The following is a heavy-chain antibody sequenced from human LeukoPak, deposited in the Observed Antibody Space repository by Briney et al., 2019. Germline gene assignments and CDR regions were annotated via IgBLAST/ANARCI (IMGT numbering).Heavy chain of an antibody. CDR2: IYYSGST. D-gene: IGHD3-22*01. J-gene: IGHJ4*02. CDR1: GDSISNYY. Sequence: TETLSVTCTVSGDSISNYYWSWIRQRPGKGLECIGYIYYSGSTKYHPSLKSRVSISVDTSKSQFSLKLSSVTAADTALYYCARVSNRDSSGYYWGLDYWGQGNLGTVSS. CDR3: ARVSNRDSSGYYWGLDY. V-gene: IGHV4-59*08.